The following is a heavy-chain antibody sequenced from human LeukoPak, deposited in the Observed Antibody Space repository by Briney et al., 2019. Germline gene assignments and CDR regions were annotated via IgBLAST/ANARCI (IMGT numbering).Heavy chain of an antibody. J-gene: IGHJ6*03. V-gene: IGHV1-18*01. Sequence: GASVKFSCKASGYTFTSYGISWVRQDPGQGLEWMGWISAYNGNTNYAQKLQGRVTMTTDTSTSTSYLELRSLRSDDTAVYYCARSPERWLQFGYYYYYYMDVWGKGTTVTVSS. CDR3: ARSPERWLQFGYYYYYYMDV. CDR2: ISAYNGNT. D-gene: IGHD5-24*01. CDR1: GYTFTSYG.